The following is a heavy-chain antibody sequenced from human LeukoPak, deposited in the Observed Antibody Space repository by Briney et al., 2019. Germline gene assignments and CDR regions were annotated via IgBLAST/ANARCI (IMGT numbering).Heavy chain of an antibody. CDR2: IDPSDSYT. CDR1: GYTFTCHW. Sequence: GESLKIFCQVSGYTFTCHWISWVRQMPGKGLEWMGKIDPSDSYTKYSPSFQGHVTISTDKSITTAYLQWSSLKASDTAIYYCARHVGITSASDYWGQGTLVTVSS. J-gene: IGHJ4*02. CDR3: ARHVGITSASDY. V-gene: IGHV5-10-1*01. D-gene: IGHD1-26*01.